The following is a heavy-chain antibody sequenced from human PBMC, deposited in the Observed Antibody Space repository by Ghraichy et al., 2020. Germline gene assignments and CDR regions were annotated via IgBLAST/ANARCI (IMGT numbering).Heavy chain of an antibody. CDR2: INHSGST. CDR3: ARSDDSKALDAFDI. Sequence: SETLSLTCAVYGGSFSGYYWSWIRQPPGKGLEWIGEINHSGSTNYNPSLKSRVTISVDTSKNQFSLKLSSVTAADTAVYYCARSDDSKALDAFDIWGQGTMVTVSS. J-gene: IGHJ3*02. D-gene: IGHD3-22*01. CDR1: GGSFSGYY. V-gene: IGHV4-34*01.